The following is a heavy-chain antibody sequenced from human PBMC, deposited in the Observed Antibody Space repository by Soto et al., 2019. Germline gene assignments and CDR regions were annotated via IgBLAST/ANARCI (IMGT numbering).Heavy chain of an antibody. V-gene: IGHV3-11*01. D-gene: IGHD1-1*01. Sequence: QVQLVESGGGLVKPGESLRVSCTASGFSFGDYYMSWIRQAPGKGLEWISYISHNSDSFYYADSVKGRFTVSRDNSKNSLFLQMDNLRAEDTAVYYCAREDLCTTGTCLLPRRKTNYFDYWGPGTQVTVSS. CDR1: GFSFGDYY. J-gene: IGHJ4*02. CDR3: AREDLCTTGTCLLPRRKTNYFDY. CDR2: ISHNSDSF.